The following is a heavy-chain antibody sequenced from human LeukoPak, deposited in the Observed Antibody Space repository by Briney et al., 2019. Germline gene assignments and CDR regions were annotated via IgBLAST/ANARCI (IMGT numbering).Heavy chain of an antibody. CDR2: INHSGST. CDR1: GGSFSGYY. D-gene: IGHD6-13*01. J-gene: IGHJ4*02. CDR3: ARGLYSSSRDY. Sequence: SETLSLTCAVYGGSFSGYYWSWIRQPPGKGLEWIGEINHSGSTNYNPSLKSRVTISVDTSKNQFSLKLSSVTAADTAVYYCARGLYSSSRDYWGQRTLVTVSS. V-gene: IGHV4-34*01.